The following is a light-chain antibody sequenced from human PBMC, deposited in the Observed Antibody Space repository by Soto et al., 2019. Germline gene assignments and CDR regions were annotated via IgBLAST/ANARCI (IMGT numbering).Light chain of an antibody. CDR2: GAS. CDR3: QQYGSSPPT. J-gene: IGKJ1*01. V-gene: IGKV3-20*01. CDR1: QSLSSGS. Sequence: EIVLTQSPGTLSLSPGERATLSCRASQSLSSGSLVWYQQKPGQAPRLLIYGASSRATGIPDRFSGSGSGTDFTLTISRLEPEDFAVYYCQQYGSSPPTFGQGTKVDIK.